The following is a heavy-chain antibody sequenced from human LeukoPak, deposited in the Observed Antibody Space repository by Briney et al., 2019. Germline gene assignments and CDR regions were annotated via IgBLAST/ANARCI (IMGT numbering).Heavy chain of an antibody. CDR3: ARVLGYGSGNIVWFDP. Sequence: PGGSLRLSCAASGFTFSSYAMHWVRQAPGKGLEWVAVISYDGSNKYYADSVKGRFTISRDNSKNTLYLQMNSLRAEDTAVYYCARVLGYGSGNIVWFDPWGQGTLVTVSS. CDR1: GFTFSSYA. J-gene: IGHJ5*02. D-gene: IGHD3-10*01. V-gene: IGHV3-30*04. CDR2: ISYDGSNK.